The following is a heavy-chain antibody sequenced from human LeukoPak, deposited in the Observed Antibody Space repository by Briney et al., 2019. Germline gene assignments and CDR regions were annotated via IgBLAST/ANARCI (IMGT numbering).Heavy chain of an antibody. CDR1: GYTLTGLS. CDR3: ATGPRWRWLQCRY. CDR2: FDPEDGET. D-gene: IGHD5-24*01. Sequence: ASVKVSCKVSGYTLTGLSMHWVRQAPGKGLEWMGGFDPEDGETIYAQKFQGRVTMTEDTSTDTAYMELSSLRSEDTAVYYCATGPRWRWLQCRYWGQGTLVTVSS. J-gene: IGHJ4*02. V-gene: IGHV1-24*01.